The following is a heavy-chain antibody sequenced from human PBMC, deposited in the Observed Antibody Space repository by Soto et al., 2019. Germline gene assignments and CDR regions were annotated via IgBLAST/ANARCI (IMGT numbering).Heavy chain of an antibody. Sequence: VQLVESGGDLIQPGGSLRLSCAASGFTVTNSYMAWVRQAPGKGLEWVSVVYTSGRTYHADSVKGRFTVSRDISTNMCVLQMNKLGAEDMATYYCARAGFERLYFDQWGRGTLVTVSS. CDR3: ARAGFERLYFDQ. D-gene: IGHD1-1*01. V-gene: IGHV3-53*01. CDR2: VYTSGRT. CDR1: GFTVTNSY. J-gene: IGHJ4*02.